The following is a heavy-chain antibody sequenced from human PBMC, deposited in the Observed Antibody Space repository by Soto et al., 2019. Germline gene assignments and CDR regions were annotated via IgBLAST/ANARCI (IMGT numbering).Heavy chain of an antibody. Sequence: GGSLRLSCAASGFTFSSYARSWVRQAPGRGLEWVSAISGSGGSPYYADSVKGRFTISRDKSKNTVNLQMNSLRGEDTALYYCAKVSGYSYGYFDYWSQGTPVTVSS. CDR1: GFTFSSYA. V-gene: IGHV3-23*01. D-gene: IGHD5-18*01. CDR3: AKVSGYSYGYFDY. J-gene: IGHJ4*02. CDR2: ISGSGGSP.